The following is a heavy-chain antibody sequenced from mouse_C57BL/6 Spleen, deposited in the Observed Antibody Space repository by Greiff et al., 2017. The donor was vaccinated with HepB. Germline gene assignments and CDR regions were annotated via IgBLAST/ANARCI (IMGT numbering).Heavy chain of an antibody. V-gene: IGHV5-9-1*02. CDR3: TSFTAGYAMDY. D-gene: IGHD1-2*01. Sequence: EVQLMQSGAGLVKPGGSLKLSCAASGFTFSSYAMSWVRQTPEQGLEWVAYISSGGDYTYYADTVKGRFTISRDNARNTLYLQMSSLKSEDTAMYYCTSFTAGYAMDYWGQGTTVTVSS. J-gene: IGHJ4*01. CDR1: GFTFSSYA. CDR2: ISSGGDYT.